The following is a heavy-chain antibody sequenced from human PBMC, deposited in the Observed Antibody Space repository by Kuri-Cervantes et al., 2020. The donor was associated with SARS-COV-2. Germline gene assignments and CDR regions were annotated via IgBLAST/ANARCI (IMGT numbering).Heavy chain of an antibody. CDR2: ISFDGSIK. CDR3: ATLGERPQYYDILTGCYKKKPPDKDY. D-gene: IGHD3-9*01. J-gene: IGHJ4*02. CDR1: GFMFNRYA. V-gene: IGHV3-30*04. Sequence: GGSLRLSGAASGFMFNRYAMHWVRQAPGKGLEGVAYISFDGSIKDHIVSGKGGFTIPRDNSKKTLYLQMNSLRAEDTAVYYFATLGERPQYYDILTGCYKKKPPDKDYWGQGTLVTVSS.